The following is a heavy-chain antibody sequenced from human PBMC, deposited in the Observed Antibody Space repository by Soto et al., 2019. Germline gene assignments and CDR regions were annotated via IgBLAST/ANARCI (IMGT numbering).Heavy chain of an antibody. D-gene: IGHD3-10*01. CDR2: IYPGDSDT. J-gene: IGHJ6*02. CDR1: GYSFTSYW. V-gene: IGHV5-51*01. Sequence: EVQLVQSGAEVKKPGESLKISCKGSGYSFTSYWIGWVRQMPGKGLEWMGIIYPGDSDTRYSPSFQGQVTISADKSISTAYLPWSSLKASDTAMYYCARQDRGVITPAYYYYGMDVWGQGTTVTVSS. CDR3: ARQDRGVITPAYYYYGMDV.